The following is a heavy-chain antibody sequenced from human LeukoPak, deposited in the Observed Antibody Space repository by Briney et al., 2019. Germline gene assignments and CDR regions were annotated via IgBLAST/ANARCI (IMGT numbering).Heavy chain of an antibody. D-gene: IGHD2-2*02. Sequence: GRSLILSCAASGFTFSNYGMHWVRQAPGKGLEWVAVVSFDGSNTYYTDSVKGRFTISRDNSKNTLYLQMNSLRAEDTAVYYCAKLGRQIVVVPAAIDYWGQGTLVTVSS. J-gene: IGHJ4*02. CDR3: AKLGRQIVVVPAAIDY. V-gene: IGHV3-30*18. CDR1: GFTFSNYG. CDR2: VSFDGSNT.